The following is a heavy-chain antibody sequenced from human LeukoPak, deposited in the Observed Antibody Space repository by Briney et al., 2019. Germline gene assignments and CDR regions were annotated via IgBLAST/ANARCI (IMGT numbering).Heavy chain of an antibody. Sequence: GGSLRLSCAASGFTFSSYEMNWVRQVPGKGLEWVSYISSSGSTIYYADSVKGRFTISRDNAKNSLYLQMNSLRAEDTAVYYCARDRPYFDYWGQGTLVTVSS. CDR2: ISSSGSTI. J-gene: IGHJ4*02. V-gene: IGHV3-48*03. CDR1: GFTFSSYE. CDR3: ARDRPYFDY.